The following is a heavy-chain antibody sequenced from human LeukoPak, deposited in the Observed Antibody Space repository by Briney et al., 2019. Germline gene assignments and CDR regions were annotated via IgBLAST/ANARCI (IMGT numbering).Heavy chain of an antibody. CDR2: ISGSGGST. D-gene: IGHD6-13*01. Sequence: GVLRLSCAASGFTFSSYAMSWVRQAPGKGLEWVSAISGSGGSTYYADSVKGRFTISRDNSKNTLYLQMNSLRAEDTAVYYCAREIYVHSSSWQFDYWGQGTLVTVSS. CDR3: AREIYVHSSSWQFDY. J-gene: IGHJ4*02. CDR1: GFTFSSYA. V-gene: IGHV3-23*01.